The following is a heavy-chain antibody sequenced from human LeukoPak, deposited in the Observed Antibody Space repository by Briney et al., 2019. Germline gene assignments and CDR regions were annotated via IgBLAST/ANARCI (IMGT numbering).Heavy chain of an antibody. V-gene: IGHV3-33*06. CDR3: AKDSGSGYPQYYFDY. CDR1: GFTFSTYG. D-gene: IGHD3-3*01. CDR2: IWYDGSNK. Sequence: GGSLRLSCAASGFTFSTYGMYWVRQAPGKGLEWVALIWYDGSNKYYADSVKGRFTISRDNSKNTLYLQMNSLRAEDTAVYYCAKDSGSGYPQYYFDYWGQGTLVTVSS. J-gene: IGHJ4*02.